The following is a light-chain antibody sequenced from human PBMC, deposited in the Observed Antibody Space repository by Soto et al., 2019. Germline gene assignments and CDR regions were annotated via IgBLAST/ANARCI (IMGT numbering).Light chain of an antibody. CDR3: QQLSHYPCT. CDR2: DSS. Sequence: DIQLTQSPSFLSAPVEDRVTLSCRPRYDISRSLAWNQQEPWKPPKLLIYDSSTLQTGVPSRLTGSGSGRKFTLTNSGLQFGDFATYFCQQLSHYPCTVGQGTKVDSK. J-gene: IGKJ2*02. CDR1: YDISRS. V-gene: IGKV1-9*01.